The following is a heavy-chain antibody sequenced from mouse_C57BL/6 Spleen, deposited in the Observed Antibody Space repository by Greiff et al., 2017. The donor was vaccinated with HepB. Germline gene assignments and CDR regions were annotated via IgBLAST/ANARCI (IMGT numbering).Heavy chain of an antibody. CDR2: INPYNGGT. D-gene: IGHD4-1*01. CDR3: ARTGITPPFDY. Sequence: VQLQQSGPVLVKPGASVKMSCKASGYTFTDYYMNWVKQSHGKSLEWIGVINPYNGGTSYNQKFKGKATLTVDKSSSTAYMELNSLTSEDSAVYYCARTGITPPFDYWGQGTTLTVSS. CDR1: GYTFTDYY. J-gene: IGHJ2*01. V-gene: IGHV1-19*01.